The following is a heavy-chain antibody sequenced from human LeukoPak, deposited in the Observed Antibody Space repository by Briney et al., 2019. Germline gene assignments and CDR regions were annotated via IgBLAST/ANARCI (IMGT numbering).Heavy chain of an antibody. CDR1: GGSLSGYY. CDR3: ARQWLVSPLFDY. CDR2: INHSGST. D-gene: IGHD6-19*01. J-gene: IGHJ4*02. Sequence: SETLSLTCAVYGGSLSGYYWSWIRQPPGKGLEWIGEINHSGSTNYNPPLKSRVTISVATSKNQLSLKLSSMTAADTAVYYCARQWLVSPLFDYWGQGTLVTVSS. V-gene: IGHV4-34*01.